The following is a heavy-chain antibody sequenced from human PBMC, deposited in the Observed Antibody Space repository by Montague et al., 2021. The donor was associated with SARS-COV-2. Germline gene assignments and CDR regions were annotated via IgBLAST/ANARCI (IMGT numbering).Heavy chain of an antibody. V-gene: IGHV4-38-2*02. CDR1: GYSISGGSY. J-gene: IGHJ4*02. CDR3: ATFAVVPFVYFDS. D-gene: IGHD2-21*01. CDR2: FYQSDR. Sequence: SETLSLTCNVSGYSISGGSYWGWIRQPPGKGLQWIGSFYQSDRYXXPSPKSRVTISVDTSKNQFSLKLKSVTAPDTAIYYCATFAVVPFVYFDSWSQGTLVTVSS.